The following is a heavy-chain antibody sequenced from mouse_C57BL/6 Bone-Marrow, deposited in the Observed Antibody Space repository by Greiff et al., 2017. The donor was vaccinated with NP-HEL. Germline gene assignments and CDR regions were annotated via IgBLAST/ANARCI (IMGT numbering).Heavy chain of an antibody. CDR2: INPSNGGT. CDR1: GYTFTSYW. V-gene: IGHV1-53*01. Sequence: QVQLQQPGTELVKPGASVTLSCKASGYTFTSYWMHWVKQRPGQGLEWIGNINPSNGGTNYNEKFKSKATLTVDKSSITAYMQLSSLTAEDSAVYYGARYDYDAYFDVWGTGTTVTVSS. CDR3: ARYDYDAYFDV. J-gene: IGHJ1*03. D-gene: IGHD2-4*01.